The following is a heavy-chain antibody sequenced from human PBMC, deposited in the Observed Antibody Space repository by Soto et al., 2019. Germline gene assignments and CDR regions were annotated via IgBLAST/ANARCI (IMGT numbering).Heavy chain of an antibody. V-gene: IGHV4-61*03. CDR1: GGSVSSNSYY. CDR3: ARGSLYDFDSSGTEVWFDP. CDR2: IYHTGTT. J-gene: IGHJ5*02. D-gene: IGHD3-22*01. Sequence: SETLSLTCTVSGGSVSSNSYYWNWIRLPPGKGLEWIGYIYHTGTTQYGPSLKSRVIISVDTSKNHFFLKLSSVTAADTAVYYCARGSLYDFDSSGTEVWFDPWGQGTLVTVSS.